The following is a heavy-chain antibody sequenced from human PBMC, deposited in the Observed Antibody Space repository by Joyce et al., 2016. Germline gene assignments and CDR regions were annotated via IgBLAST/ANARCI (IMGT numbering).Heavy chain of an antibody. CDR1: GYSLINHA. Sequence: QGQLVQSGGEVKKSGASVKVSCKTSGYSLINHALNWVRQAPGQGLEWLGWIIAYNGDTRYEQSLLSRLNMTTDTSAKTAYMELRDLRSDDTAVYYCARGQGPNYCFFGRAYDIWGQGTMVTVSS. J-gene: IGHJ3*02. CDR3: ARGQGPNYCFFGRAYDI. D-gene: IGHD3/OR15-3a*01. V-gene: IGHV1-18*01. CDR2: IIAYNGDT.